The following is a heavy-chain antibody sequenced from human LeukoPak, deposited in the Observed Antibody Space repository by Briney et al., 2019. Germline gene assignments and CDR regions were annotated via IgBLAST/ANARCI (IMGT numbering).Heavy chain of an antibody. V-gene: IGHV4-59*08. CDR3: AGAYCGGDCYPYAFDI. J-gene: IGHJ3*02. D-gene: IGHD2-21*02. Sequence: PSETLSLTCTVSGGSISSYYWSWIRQPPGKGLEWIGYIYYSGSTNYNPSLKSRVTISVDTSKNQFSLKLSSVTAVDTAVYYCAGAYCGGDCYPYAFDIWGQGTMVTVSS. CDR2: IYYSGST. CDR1: GGSISSYY.